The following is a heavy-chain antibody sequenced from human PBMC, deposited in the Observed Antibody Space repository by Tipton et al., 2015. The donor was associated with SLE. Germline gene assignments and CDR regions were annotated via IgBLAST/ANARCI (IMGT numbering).Heavy chain of an antibody. J-gene: IGHJ4*02. CDR1: GGSIRSYY. V-gene: IGHV4-39*07. D-gene: IGHD2-21*01. CDR2: IYYSGTT. CDR3: ARLGVALDY. Sequence: GLVKPSETLSLTCTVSGGSIRSYYWAWIRQPPGKGLEYIGSIYYSGTTNFNPSLKSRVTISVDTSKNQFSLKLSSGTAADTAVYYCARLGVALDYWGQGTLVTVSA.